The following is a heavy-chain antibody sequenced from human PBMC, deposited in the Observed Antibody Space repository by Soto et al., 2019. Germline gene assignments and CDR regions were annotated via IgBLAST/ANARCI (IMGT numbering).Heavy chain of an antibody. J-gene: IGHJ6*02. Sequence: QVQLVQSGAEVKKPGSSVKVSCKASGGTFSSYDISWVRQAPGQGLEWMGGIIPIFGTANYAQKFQGRVTITADESTSTAYMELSSLRSEDTAVYYCASCTTPASYYYYGMDVWGQGTTVTVSS. CDR3: ASCTTPASYYYYGMDV. V-gene: IGHV1-69*01. CDR2: IIPIFGTA. D-gene: IGHD2-2*01. CDR1: GGTFSSYD.